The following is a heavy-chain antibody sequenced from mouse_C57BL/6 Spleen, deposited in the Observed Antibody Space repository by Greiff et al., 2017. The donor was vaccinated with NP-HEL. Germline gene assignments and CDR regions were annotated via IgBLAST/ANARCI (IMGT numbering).Heavy chain of an antibody. D-gene: IGHD2-4*01. CDR3: TRIYDYGGGFFDY. Sequence: VQLQQSGAALVRPGASVKLSCTASGFNIKDDYMHWVKQRPEQGLEWIGWIDPENGDTEYASKFQGKATITADTASNTAYLQLSSLTSEDTAVYYCTRIYDYGGGFFDYWGQGTTLTVSS. CDR2: IDPENGDT. J-gene: IGHJ2*01. CDR1: GFNIKDDY. V-gene: IGHV14-4*01.